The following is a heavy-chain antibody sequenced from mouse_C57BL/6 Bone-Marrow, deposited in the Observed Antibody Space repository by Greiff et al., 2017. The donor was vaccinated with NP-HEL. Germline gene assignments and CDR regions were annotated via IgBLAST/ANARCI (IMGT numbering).Heavy chain of an antibody. D-gene: IGHD2-12*01. CDR3: ARYYRKAWYFDV. CDR1: GYTFTDYY. J-gene: IGHJ1*03. CDR2: IFPGSGST. Sequence: VKLMESGPELVKPGASVKISCKASGYTFTDYYINWVKQRPGQGLEWIGWIFPGSGSTYYNEKFKGKATLTVDKSSSTAYMLLSSLTSEDSAVYFCARYYRKAWYFDVWGTGTTVTVSS. V-gene: IGHV1-75*01.